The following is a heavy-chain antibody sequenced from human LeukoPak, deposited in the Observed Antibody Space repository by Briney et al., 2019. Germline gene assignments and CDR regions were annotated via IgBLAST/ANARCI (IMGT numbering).Heavy chain of an antibody. V-gene: IGHV3-7*01. D-gene: IGHD1-26*01. CDR2: IDQDGSEK. J-gene: IGHJ4*02. CDR1: GSTSSRNF. Sequence: GGSLRLSCAVSGSTSSRNFMSWVRQTPEKGLEWVANIDQDGSEKNYVDSVKGRFTISRDNAKNSLFLQMDSLRAEDTAIYYCASGAGWESGYWGQGTLVTVSS. CDR3: ASGAGWESGY.